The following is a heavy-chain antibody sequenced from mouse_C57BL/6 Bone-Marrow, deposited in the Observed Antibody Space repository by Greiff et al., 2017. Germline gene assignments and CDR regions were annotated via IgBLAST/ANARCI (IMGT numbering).Heavy chain of an antibody. CDR2: ISSGGSYT. CDR3: ARLTTVLYWYFDV. CDR1: GFTFSSYG. V-gene: IGHV5-6*01. J-gene: IGHJ1*03. Sequence: EVQLVESGGDLVKPGGSLKLSCAASGFTFSSYGMSWVRQTPDKRLEWVATISSGGSYTYYPDSVKGRFTISRDNAKNTLYRQMSSLKSEDTAMYYCARLTTVLYWYFDVWGTGTTVTVSS. D-gene: IGHD1-1*01.